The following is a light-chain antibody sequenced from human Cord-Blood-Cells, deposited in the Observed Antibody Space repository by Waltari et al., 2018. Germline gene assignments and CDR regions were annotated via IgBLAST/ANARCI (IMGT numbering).Light chain of an antibody. J-gene: IGLJ3*02. CDR2: DAS. V-gene: IGLV2-14*01. CDR1: SSDVGGYNY. CDR3: SSYTSSSTWV. Sequence: QSALPQPASVSGSPGQSITISCTGTSSDVGGYNYGSWYQQHPGKAPKLMIYDASNRPSGVSNRFSGSRSGNTASLTISGLQAEDEADYYCSSYTSSSTWVFGGGTKLTVL.